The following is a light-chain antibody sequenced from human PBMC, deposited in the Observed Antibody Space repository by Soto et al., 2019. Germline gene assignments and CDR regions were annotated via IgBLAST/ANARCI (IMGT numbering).Light chain of an antibody. CDR1: QSVRSY. CDR2: GVS. J-gene: IGKJ4*01. CDR3: QQYNNWPLT. V-gene: IGKV3-15*01. Sequence: EILMTQSPGTLSLSPGERATLSCRASQSVRSYLAWYQQKPGQAPRLLIYGVSTRANGVPARFSGSGSGTVCTLTISSLQSEDFEVYYCQQYNNWPLTFGGGTKVDIK.